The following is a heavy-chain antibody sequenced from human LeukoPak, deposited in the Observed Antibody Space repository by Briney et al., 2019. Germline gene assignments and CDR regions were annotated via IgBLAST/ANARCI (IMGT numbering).Heavy chain of an antibody. CDR2: IYWDDDK. Sequence: SGPTLVKPTQTLTLTCTFSGFSLSTSGVGVGWIRQPPGKALEWLALIYWDDDKRYSPSLKSRLTITKDTSKNQVVLTMTNMDPVDTATYYCARAVWYDILYYFDYWGQGALVTVSS. CDR3: ARAVWYDILYYFDY. V-gene: IGHV2-5*02. D-gene: IGHD3-9*01. CDR1: GFSLSTSGVG. J-gene: IGHJ4*02.